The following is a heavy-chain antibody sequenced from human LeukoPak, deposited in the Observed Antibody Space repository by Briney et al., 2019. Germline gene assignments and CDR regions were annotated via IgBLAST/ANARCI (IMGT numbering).Heavy chain of an antibody. CDR3: ARFRSGGFSY. CDR2: IYPGDSDI. Sequence: GESLKISCKASGYDFTKYWIGWVRQMPGKGLESMGLIYPGDSDIRYSPSFQGQVNVSVDKSISTAYLQWSSLKASDTAMYFCARFRSGGFSYWGQGTLVTVSS. V-gene: IGHV5-51*01. CDR1: GYDFTKYW. D-gene: IGHD3-16*02. J-gene: IGHJ4*02.